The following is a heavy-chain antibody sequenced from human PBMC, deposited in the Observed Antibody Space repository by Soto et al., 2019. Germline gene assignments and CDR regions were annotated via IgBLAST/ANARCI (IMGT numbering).Heavy chain of an antibody. CDR2: ISGSGGST. D-gene: IGHD2-15*01. V-gene: IGHV3-23*01. Sequence: EVQLLESGGGLVQPGGSLRLSCAASGFTLGTYVMTWVRQAPGKGLEWISAISGSGGSTNYADPVKGRFTISRDNTKNTLYLQMNSLRVEDTAVYYCAKDRKGLYCSGGTCYSFDYWGQGTLVTVPS. CDR1: GFTLGTYV. CDR3: AKDRKGLYCSGGTCYSFDY. J-gene: IGHJ4*02.